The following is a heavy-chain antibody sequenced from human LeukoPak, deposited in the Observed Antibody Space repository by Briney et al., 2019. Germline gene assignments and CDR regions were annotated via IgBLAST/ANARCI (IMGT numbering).Heavy chain of an antibody. D-gene: IGHD4-23*01. CDR1: GFAFHNYA. CDR3: AKDTGGNGAYFYAMDV. V-gene: IGHV3-9*01. J-gene: IGHJ6*02. Sequence: PGRSLRLSCVGSGFAFHNYAMHWVRRPPGKGLEWVSAINWNSDTKAYADSVKGRFTISRDRARNSLYLQMDSLRPEDTALYYCAKDTGGNGAYFYAMDVWGQGTSATVSS. CDR2: INWNSDTK.